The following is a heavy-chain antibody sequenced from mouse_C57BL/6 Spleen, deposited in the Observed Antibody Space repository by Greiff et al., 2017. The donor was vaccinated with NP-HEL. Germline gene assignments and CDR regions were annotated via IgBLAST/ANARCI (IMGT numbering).Heavy chain of an antibody. CDR2: INPNNGGT. CDR3: ARGEYDYDVEAWVAY. D-gene: IGHD2-4*01. Sequence: EVQLQQSGPELVKPGASVKIPCKASGYTFTDYNMDWVKQSHGKSLEWIGDINPNNGGTIYNQKFKGKATLTVDKSSSTAYMEHRSLTSEDTAVYYCARGEYDYDVEAWVAYWGQGTLVTVSA. J-gene: IGHJ3*01. V-gene: IGHV1-18*01. CDR1: GYTFTDYN.